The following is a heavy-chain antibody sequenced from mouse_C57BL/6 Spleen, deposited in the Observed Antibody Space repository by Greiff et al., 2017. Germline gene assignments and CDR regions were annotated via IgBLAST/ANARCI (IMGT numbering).Heavy chain of an antibody. CDR1: GYTFTDYY. Sequence: VQLQQSGPVLVKPGASVKMSCKASGYTFTDYYMNWVKQSHGKSLEWIGVINPYNGGTSYNQKFKGKATLTVDKSSSTAYMELNSLTSEDSAVYYCASHGDWFAYWGQGTLVTVSA. CDR2: INPYNGGT. CDR3: ASHGDWFAY. J-gene: IGHJ3*01. V-gene: IGHV1-19*01.